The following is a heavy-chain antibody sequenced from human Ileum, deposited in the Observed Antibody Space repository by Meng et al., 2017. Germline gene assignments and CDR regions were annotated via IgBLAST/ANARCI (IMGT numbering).Heavy chain of an antibody. D-gene: IGHD4-17*01. CDR3: ASPVNGGYFDL. CDR2: INPGDSDT. Sequence: GESLMIYCRGSGYSFSNYWHGWVRQMPGKGLEWIVIINPGDSDTRYSPPFRGQVPISTDKSMSTAYLQWRSLQASDTYMYYCASPVNGGYFDLWGRGTLVTVSS. CDR1: GYSFSNYW. V-gene: IGHV5-51*01. J-gene: IGHJ2*01.